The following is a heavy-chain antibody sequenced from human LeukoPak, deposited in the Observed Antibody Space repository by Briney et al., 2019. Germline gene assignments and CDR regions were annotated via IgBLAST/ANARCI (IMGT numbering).Heavy chain of an antibody. V-gene: IGHV4-38-2*01. J-gene: IGHJ3*02. Sequence: GSLRLSCAASRFTFSGYGMSWVRQAPGKGLEWIGSIYYSGSTYYNPSLKSRVTISVDTSKNQFSLKLSSVTAADTAVYYCARVRGRFMIVVVPDAFDIWGQGTMVTVSS. CDR2: IYYSGST. CDR3: ARVRGRFMIVVVPDAFDI. D-gene: IGHD3-22*01. CDR1: RFTFSGYG.